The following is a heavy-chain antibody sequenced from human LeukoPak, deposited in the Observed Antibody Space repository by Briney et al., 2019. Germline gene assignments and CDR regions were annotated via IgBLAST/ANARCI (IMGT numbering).Heavy chain of an antibody. V-gene: IGHV1-2*02. CDR3: ARLSWLRHAFDI. D-gene: IGHD5-12*01. Sequence: ASVKVSCKASGYTFTGYYMLWVRQAPGQGLEWMGWINPNSGGTNYAQKFQGRVTMTRDTSISTAYMELSRLRSDDTAVYYCARLSWLRHAFDIWGQGTMVTVSS. CDR1: GYTFTGYY. CDR2: INPNSGGT. J-gene: IGHJ3*02.